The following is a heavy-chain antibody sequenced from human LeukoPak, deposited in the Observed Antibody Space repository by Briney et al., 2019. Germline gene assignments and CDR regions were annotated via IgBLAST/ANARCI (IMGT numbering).Heavy chain of an antibody. CDR3: AKGFSSAARPYYYYYMDV. Sequence: GGSLRLSCAASGFTFNSYGMHWVRQAPGKGLEWVAFIRYDGSNKYYADSVKGRFTISRDNSKNTLYLQMNSLRAEDTAVYYCAKGFSSAARPYYYYYMDVWGKGTTVTVSS. CDR1: GFTFNSYG. D-gene: IGHD6-6*01. J-gene: IGHJ6*03. CDR2: IRYDGSNK. V-gene: IGHV3-30*02.